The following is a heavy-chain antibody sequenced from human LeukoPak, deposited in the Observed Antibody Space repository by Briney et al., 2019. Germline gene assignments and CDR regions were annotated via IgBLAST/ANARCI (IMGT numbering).Heavy chain of an antibody. J-gene: IGHJ2*01. V-gene: IGHV3-23*01. CDR1: GFTFSSYA. CDR2: ISGSGVTT. CDR3: AKDRTVGASYWYFDL. D-gene: IGHD1-26*01. Sequence: GGSLRLSCVASGFTFSSYAMSWVRQAPGKGLEWVSAISGSGVTTHYAGSVKGRFSISRDSSKNTLFLHMNTLRAEDTAIYYCAKDRTVGASYWYFDLWGRGTLVTVSS.